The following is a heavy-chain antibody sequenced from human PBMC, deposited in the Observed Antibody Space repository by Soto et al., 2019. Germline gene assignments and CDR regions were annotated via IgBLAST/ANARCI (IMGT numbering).Heavy chain of an antibody. J-gene: IGHJ6*02. CDR1: GFTFSSYG. CDR2: ISKSGSTT. CDR3: ARDLDVSDITIFGVVTIPYGMDV. D-gene: IGHD3-3*01. V-gene: IGHV3-48*02. Sequence: GGSLRLSCVASGFTFSSYGMNWVRQGPGKGLEWLSSISKSGSTTHYADSVKGRFTISRDNAKNSLYLQMNSLRDEDTAVYYCARDLDVSDITIFGVVTIPYGMDVWGQGTTVTVSS.